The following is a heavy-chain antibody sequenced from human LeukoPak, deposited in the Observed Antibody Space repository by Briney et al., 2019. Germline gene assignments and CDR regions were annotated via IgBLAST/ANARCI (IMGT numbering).Heavy chain of an antibody. CDR3: AREILAPGKTHDF. Sequence: PGGSLRLSCAASGFTFNTYAMSWVRQAPGKGLEWVSAISGSSGNTYYADSVKGRFTFSRDNSKNTLYLQMDSLKAEDTAVYYCAREILAPGKTHDFWGQGTLVTVSS. J-gene: IGHJ4*02. CDR2: ISGSSGNT. CDR1: GFTFNTYA. V-gene: IGHV3-23*01.